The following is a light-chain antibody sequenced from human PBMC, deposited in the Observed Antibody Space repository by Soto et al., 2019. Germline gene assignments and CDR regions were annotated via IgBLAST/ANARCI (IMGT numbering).Light chain of an antibody. J-gene: IGLJ3*02. CDR1: SGHSNYA. CDR2: VNNDGRL. CDR3: QTWGPGIRV. V-gene: IGLV4-69*01. Sequence: QPVLTQSPSASASLGASVKLTCTLSSGHSNYAIAWHQQPPEKGPRFLMKVNNDGRLHKGHGIPDRFSGSTSGADRYLTIASLHSEEEADYDCQTWGPGIRVCGVGTKLPVL.